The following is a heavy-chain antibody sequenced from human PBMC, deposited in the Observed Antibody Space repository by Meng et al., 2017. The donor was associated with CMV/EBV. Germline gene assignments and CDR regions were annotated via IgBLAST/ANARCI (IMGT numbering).Heavy chain of an antibody. CDR3: AREWRRRRYDGNYNVPDGFDI. CDR2: INPNSGGT. D-gene: IGHD1-26*01. V-gene: IGHV1-2*02. J-gene: IGHJ3*02. CDR1: GYTFTGHY. Sequence: ASVKVSCKASGYTFTGHYLHWLLQAPGQGLEWMGWINPNSGGTYYAQKFQDRAIMTRDTSTRTAYMDLSRLRSDDTALYYCAREWRRRRYDGNYNVPDGFDIWGQGTMVTVSS.